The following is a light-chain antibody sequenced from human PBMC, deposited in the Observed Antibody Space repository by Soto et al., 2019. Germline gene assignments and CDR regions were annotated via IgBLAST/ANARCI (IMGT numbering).Light chain of an antibody. Sequence: QSVLTQPASVSGSPGQSITISCTGTSSDVGSYNYVSWYQQYPGKAPKLMIYDVSNRPSGVSYRFSGSKSGNTASLTISGLQAEDEAEYYCRSYTTSSTHVVFGGGTKLTVL. V-gene: IGLV2-14*01. CDR2: DVS. J-gene: IGLJ2*01. CDR3: RSYTTSSTHVV. CDR1: SSDVGSYNY.